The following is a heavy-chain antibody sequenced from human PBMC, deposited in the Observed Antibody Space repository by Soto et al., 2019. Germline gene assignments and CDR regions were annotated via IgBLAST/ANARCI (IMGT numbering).Heavy chain of an antibody. CDR1: GASISSGDYY. CDR2: IYYSGSA. D-gene: IGHD3-3*01. CDR3: ARDVVEIVGVTLAEAQNY. V-gene: IGHV4-30-4*01. J-gene: IGHJ4*02. Sequence: LSLTCTVSGASISSGDYYWSWIRQPPGKGLEWIGYIYYSGSAYYNPSLKSRVSISVDTSKNQFSLKLSYVTAADTAVYYCARDVVEIVGVTLAEAQNYSGQGTMATVYS.